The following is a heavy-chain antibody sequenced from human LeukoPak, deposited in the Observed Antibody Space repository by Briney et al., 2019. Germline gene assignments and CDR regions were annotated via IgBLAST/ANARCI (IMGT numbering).Heavy chain of an antibody. J-gene: IGHJ5*01. Sequence: AGSLRLSCTASGFTISSNYRSWVRQAPGKGLGWVSVIYSVGSTYYSDAVKGRFTISRDNSKNTLYLQMNSLRVEDTAMYYCAPHDWFESWGQGTLVTVSS. CDR1: GFTISSNY. CDR3: APHDWFES. CDR2: IYSVGST. V-gene: IGHV3-66*01.